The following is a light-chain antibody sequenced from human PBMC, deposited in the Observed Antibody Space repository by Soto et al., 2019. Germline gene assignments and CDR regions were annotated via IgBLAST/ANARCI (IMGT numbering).Light chain of an antibody. CDR2: AAA. J-gene: IGKJ1*01. CDR1: QDIRNR. V-gene: IGKV1-6*01. Sequence: AILMTQSPSSLSASVGDRVTLSCRASQDIRNRLGWYQQKQGKAPMILIYAAASLQSGVPSRFSGSGSGKDFTLNISCLEPEDFSTYYLLQGNNSPGTFGQGTKVETK. CDR3: LQGNNSPGT.